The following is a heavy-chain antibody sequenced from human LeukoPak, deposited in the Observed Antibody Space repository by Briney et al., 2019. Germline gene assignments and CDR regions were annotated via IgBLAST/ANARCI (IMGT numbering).Heavy chain of an antibody. CDR3: AKAGASGSGPIDS. D-gene: IGHD3-10*01. Sequence: GGSLRLSCAASGSIFRTYAMNWVRQAPGKGLEWVAFIFYNGTDKYADSVKGRFTISRNNSKNTLYLEMNRLRPEDTALYYCAKAGASGSGPIDSWGQGTPVIVSS. V-gene: IGHV3-30*02. CDR1: GSIFRTYA. CDR2: IFYNGTDK. J-gene: IGHJ4*02.